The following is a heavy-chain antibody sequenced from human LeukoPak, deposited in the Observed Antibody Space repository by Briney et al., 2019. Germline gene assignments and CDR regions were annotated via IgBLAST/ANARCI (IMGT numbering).Heavy chain of an antibody. J-gene: IGHJ4*02. V-gene: IGHV1-58*02. CDR2: IVVGSGNT. Sequence: TSVKVSCKASGFTFTSSTIQWVRQARGQRLEWIGWIVVGSGNTNYEQKFQERVIITRDMSTTTVYMELSSLRCEDTAVYYCAGTPWFGELTLDYWGQGTLVTVSS. CDR3: AGTPWFGELTLDY. D-gene: IGHD3-10*01. CDR1: GFTFTSST.